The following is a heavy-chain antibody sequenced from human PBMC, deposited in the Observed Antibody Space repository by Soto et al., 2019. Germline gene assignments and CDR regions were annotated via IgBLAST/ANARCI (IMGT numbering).Heavy chain of an antibody. Sequence: QLVQSGSEVKKPGSSVKVSCQASGGTFSGYVVTWVRQAPGQGLEWMGEFVPLFGTTNYAQRFSGRITITAEQSTRTAYMELRTLRADDTAVYYCAPHGLGVSSPPYFDNWGQGTLVTVSS. V-gene: IGHV1-69*01. J-gene: IGHJ4*02. CDR2: FVPLFGTT. D-gene: IGHD3-16*01. CDR1: GGTFSGYV. CDR3: APHGLGVSSPPYFDN.